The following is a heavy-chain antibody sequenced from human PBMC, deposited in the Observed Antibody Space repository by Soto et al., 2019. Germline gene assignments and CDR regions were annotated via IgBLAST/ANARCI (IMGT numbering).Heavy chain of an antibody. V-gene: IGHV1-18*01. D-gene: IGHD3-22*01. CDR3: ARVPPHYYDSSGYYYVDAFDI. J-gene: IGHJ3*02. Sequence: PSVKVSFKASGYTFTSYGISWLRQAPGQGLEWMGWISAYNGNTNYAQKLQGRVTMTTDTSTSTAYMELRSLRSDDTAVYYCARVPPHYYDSSGYYYVDAFDIWGQGTMVTVSS. CDR1: GYTFTSYG. CDR2: ISAYNGNT.